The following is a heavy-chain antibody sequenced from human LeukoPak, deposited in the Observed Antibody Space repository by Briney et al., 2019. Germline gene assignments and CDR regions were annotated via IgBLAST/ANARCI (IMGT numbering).Heavy chain of an antibody. D-gene: IGHD4-17*01. Sequence: PGRSLRLFCGASGITFSSYGMSWVRRAPGKGLEGVSSISSTGGTTYYADSVKSRFTISRDNAKNSLYLQMNSLRAEDTAVYYCVYSGDYEKGYWGQGTLVTVSS. CDR1: GITFSSYG. V-gene: IGHV3-23*01. J-gene: IGHJ4*02. CDR2: ISSTGGTT. CDR3: VYSGDYEKGY.